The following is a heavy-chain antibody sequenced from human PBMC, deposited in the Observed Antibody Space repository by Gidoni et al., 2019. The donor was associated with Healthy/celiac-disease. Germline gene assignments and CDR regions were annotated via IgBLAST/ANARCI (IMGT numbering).Heavy chain of an antibody. CDR1: GFTFSSYS. CDR3: ASTWNLKNDY. CDR2: ISSSSSYI. Sequence: EVQLVESGGGLVTPGGSLRRSCEASGFTFSSYSMNWVRQAPGKGLEWVSSISSSSSYIYYAASVKGRFTISRDNAKNSLYLQMNSLRAEDTAVYYCASTWNLKNDYWGQGTLVTVSS. V-gene: IGHV3-21*01. J-gene: IGHJ4*02. D-gene: IGHD1-1*01.